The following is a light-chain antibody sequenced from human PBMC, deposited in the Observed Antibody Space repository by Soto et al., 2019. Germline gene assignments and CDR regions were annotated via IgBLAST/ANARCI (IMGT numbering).Light chain of an antibody. CDR2: GDT. CDR1: SSTIGAGFD. J-gene: IGLJ2*01. CDR3: QSYDTALSVYVV. Sequence: QSVLTQPPSVSGAPGQRVTISCTGSSSTIGAGFDVHWYQQLPGTAPKLLIYGDTNRPSGVPDRFSGSKSGTSASLVITGLQAEDEAAYHCQSYDTALSVYVVFGGGTKLTVL. V-gene: IGLV1-40*01.